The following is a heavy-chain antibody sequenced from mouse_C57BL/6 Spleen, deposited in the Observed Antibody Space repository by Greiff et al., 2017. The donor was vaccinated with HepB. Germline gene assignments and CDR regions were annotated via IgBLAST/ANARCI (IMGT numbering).Heavy chain of an antibody. Sequence: VKLQESGPGLVQPSQCLSITCTVSGFSLTSYGVHWVRQSPGKGLEWLGVIWRGGSTDYNEAFMSRLSITKDNSKSQVFFKMNSLQADDTAIYYCAKQLDYYGSSFAYWGQGTLVTVSA. J-gene: IGHJ3*01. CDR3: AKQLDYYGSSFAY. CDR1: GFSLTSYG. D-gene: IGHD1-1*01. V-gene: IGHV2-5*01. CDR2: IWRGGST.